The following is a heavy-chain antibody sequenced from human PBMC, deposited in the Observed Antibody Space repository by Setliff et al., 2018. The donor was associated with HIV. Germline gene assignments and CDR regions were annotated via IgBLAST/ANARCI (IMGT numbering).Heavy chain of an antibody. D-gene: IGHD3-22*01. Sequence: PSETLSLTCTVSGGSINTYYWSWIRQPAGKGLEWIGRFYTSGSTNYNPSLKRRVTMSVDTSKNQFSLKLSSVTAADTAVYYCARDRLTYYFDYWGQGILVTVSS. CDR3: ARDRLTYYFDY. J-gene: IGHJ4*02. CDR2: FYTSGST. CDR1: GGSINTYY. V-gene: IGHV4-4*07.